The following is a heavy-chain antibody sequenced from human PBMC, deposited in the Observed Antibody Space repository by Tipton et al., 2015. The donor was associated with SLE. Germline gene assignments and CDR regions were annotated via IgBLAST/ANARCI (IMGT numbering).Heavy chain of an antibody. CDR3: AKDGGVWGRNNWFDP. CDR2: IYSDGSST. CDR1: GFTFSSYW. Sequence: SLRLSCAASGFTFSSYWMHWVRQGPGKGLVWVSRIYSDGSSTNYADSVKGRFTISRDNAKNSLYLQMNSLRAEDTAVYYCAKDGGVWGRNNWFDPWGQGTLVTVSS. J-gene: IGHJ5*02. V-gene: IGHV3-74*01. D-gene: IGHD3-16*01.